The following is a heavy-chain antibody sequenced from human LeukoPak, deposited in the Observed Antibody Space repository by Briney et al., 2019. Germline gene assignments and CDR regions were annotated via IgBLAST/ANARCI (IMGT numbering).Heavy chain of an antibody. CDR1: GDSVSRSDSY. CDR3: ARRRYYDGSGYLE. D-gene: IGHD3-22*01. CDR2: IYYSGRT. Sequence: SETLPLTCSVSGDSVSRSDSYWDWIRQPPGKGLEWIGTIYYSGRTYYSPSLKSRVTMSVDPSNNQFSLNLRSVTAADTAVYYCARRRYYDGSGYLEWGQGTLLSVSS. J-gene: IGHJ1*01. V-gene: IGHV4-39*01.